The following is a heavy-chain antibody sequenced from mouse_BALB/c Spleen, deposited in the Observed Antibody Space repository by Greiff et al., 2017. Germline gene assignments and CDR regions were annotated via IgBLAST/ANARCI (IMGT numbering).Heavy chain of an antibody. CDR1: GFSLTSYG. Sequence: VQRVESGPGLVQPSQSLSITCTVSGFSLTSYGVHWVRQSPGKGLEWLGVIWSGGSTDYNAAFISRLSISKDNSKSQVFFKMNSLQANDTAIYYCARNSYYGSLYAMDYWGQGTSVTVSS. CDR2: IWSGGST. CDR3: ARNSYYGSLYAMDY. D-gene: IGHD1-1*01. J-gene: IGHJ4*01. V-gene: IGHV2-2*02.